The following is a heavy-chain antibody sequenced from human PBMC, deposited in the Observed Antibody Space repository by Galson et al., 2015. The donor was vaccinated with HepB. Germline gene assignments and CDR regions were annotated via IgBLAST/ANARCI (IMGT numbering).Heavy chain of an antibody. J-gene: IGHJ4*02. CDR3: ARPRGYCTSARCFHPFES. Sequence: SETLSLTCAVYGGSFRGFWSWVRPPPGKGLEWIGEINHSGSTNYNPSLNSRITLSLDTSRSQFSLKLNSVTAADTAVYFCARPRGYCTSARCFHPFESWGQGTLVTVSS. V-gene: IGHV4-34*01. CDR1: GGSFRGF. D-gene: IGHD2-2*03. CDR2: INHSGST.